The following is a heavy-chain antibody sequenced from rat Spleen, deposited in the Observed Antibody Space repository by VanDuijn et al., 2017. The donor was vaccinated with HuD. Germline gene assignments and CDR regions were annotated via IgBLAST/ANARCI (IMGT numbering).Heavy chain of an antibody. CDR1: GFTFSDFD. V-gene: IGHV5S23*01. CDR2: ISTGDDDT. D-gene: IGHD1-12*02. Sequence: EVQLVESGGGLVQPGRSLKLSCAASGFTFSDFDMAWVRQAPTKGLEWVASISTGDDDTYYRDSVKGRFTISRDDEESTLYLQMDSLRSEDTATYYCARQTDYFYDGTYYFDYWGQGVMVTVSS. J-gene: IGHJ2*01. CDR3: ARQTDYFYDGTYYFDY.